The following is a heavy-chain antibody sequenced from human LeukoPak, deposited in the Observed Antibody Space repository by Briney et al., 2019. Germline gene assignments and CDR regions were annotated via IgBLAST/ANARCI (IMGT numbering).Heavy chain of an antibody. CDR1: GGSISSGSYY. V-gene: IGHV4-61*02. CDR3: ARDNPLGYCSSTSCYTLYYYYYMDV. Sequence: PSETLSLTCTVSGGSISSGSYYWRWIRQPAGTGLEWIGRIYTSGSTNYNPSLKSRVTISVDTSKNQFSLKLSSVTAADTAVYYCARDNPLGYCSSTSCYTLYYYYYMDVWGKGTTVTVSS. D-gene: IGHD2-2*02. J-gene: IGHJ6*03. CDR2: IYTSGST.